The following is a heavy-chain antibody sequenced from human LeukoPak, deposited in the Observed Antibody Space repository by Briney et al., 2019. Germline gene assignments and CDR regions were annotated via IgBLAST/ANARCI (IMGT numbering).Heavy chain of an antibody. CDR1: VGSVSSGSYY. J-gene: IGHJ4*02. Sequence: SETLSLTCTVSVGSVSSGSYYWSWIRQPPGKGLELIGYIYYSGSTSYNPSLKSRVTISVDTSKNQFSLKLSSVTAADTAVYYCARTSGSYPYYFDYWGQGTLVTVSS. D-gene: IGHD1-26*01. V-gene: IGHV4-61*01. CDR2: IYYSGST. CDR3: ARTSGSYPYYFDY.